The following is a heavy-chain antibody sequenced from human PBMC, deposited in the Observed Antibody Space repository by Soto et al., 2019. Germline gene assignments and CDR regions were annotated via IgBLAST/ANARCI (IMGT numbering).Heavy chain of an antibody. CDR1: GYSFTSYW. CDR2: IYPGDSDT. Sequence: GESLKISCKGSGYSFTSYWIGWVRQMPGKGLEWMGIIYPGDSDTRYSPSFQGQVTISADKSISTAYLQWSSLKASDTAMYYCARRTRYLGYCSSTSCPYYFDYWGQGTLVTSPQ. D-gene: IGHD2-2*01. V-gene: IGHV5-51*01. J-gene: IGHJ4*02. CDR3: ARRTRYLGYCSSTSCPYYFDY.